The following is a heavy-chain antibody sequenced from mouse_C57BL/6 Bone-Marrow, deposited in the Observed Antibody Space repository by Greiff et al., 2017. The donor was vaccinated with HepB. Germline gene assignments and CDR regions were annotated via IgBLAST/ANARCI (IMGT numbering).Heavy chain of an antibody. D-gene: IGHD4-1*01. CDR1: GFTFSNYW. CDR2: IRLKSDNYAT. V-gene: IGHV6-3*01. Sequence: EVKLEESGGGLVQPGGSMKLSCVASGFTFSNYWMNWVRQSPEKGLEWVAQIRLKSDNYATHYAVSVKGRFTISRDDSKSSVYLQMNNLRAEDTGIYYCTAPLTVAWFAYWGQGTLVTVSA. J-gene: IGHJ3*01. CDR3: TAPLTVAWFAY.